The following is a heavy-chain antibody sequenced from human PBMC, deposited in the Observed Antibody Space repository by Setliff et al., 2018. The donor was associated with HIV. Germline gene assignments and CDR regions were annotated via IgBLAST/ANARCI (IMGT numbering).Heavy chain of an antibody. J-gene: IGHJ6*03. CDR1: GGSISTHH. D-gene: IGHD3-3*01. Sequence: SETLSLTCTVSGGSISTHHFWSWIRQPAGKGLEWIGRFRPSGNAYYRDPYYNPSLKSRVTMSVDTSKNQFFLNLTSVTAADTAVYYCARGKDDHNFAPISLRKTYYYYMYVWDKGATVTVSS. CDR2: FRPSGNA. V-gene: IGHV4-4*07. CDR3: ARGKDDHNFAPISLRKTYYYYMYV.